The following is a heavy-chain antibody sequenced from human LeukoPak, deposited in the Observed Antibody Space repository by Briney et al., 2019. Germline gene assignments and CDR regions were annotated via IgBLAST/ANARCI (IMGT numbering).Heavy chain of an antibody. D-gene: IGHD2-21*02. CDR2: IDSSSSHI. CDR1: GFSFSSYA. CDR3: ARGYCGGDCYGD. V-gene: IGHV3-21*01. J-gene: IGHJ1*01. Sequence: GRSLRLSCAASGFSFSSYAMNWVRQAPGKGLEWVASIDSSSSHIYYADSVKGRFTISRDNTKSSLYLQMNSLRAEDMAVYYCARGYCGGDCYGDWGQGTLVIVSS.